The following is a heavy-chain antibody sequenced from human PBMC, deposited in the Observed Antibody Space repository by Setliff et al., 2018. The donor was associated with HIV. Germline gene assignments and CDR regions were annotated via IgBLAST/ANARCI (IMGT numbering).Heavy chain of an antibody. D-gene: IGHD3-16*01. J-gene: IGHJ4*02. V-gene: IGHV3-11*04. CDR2: ISSSSTI. Sequence: GGSLRLSCAASGFTFSDYYMNWVRQAPGKGLEWVSSISSSSTIYYADSVKGRFTISRDNAKNSLYLQMNSLRAEDTAVYYCARGYGSVDYWGQGTLVTVSS. CDR1: GFTFSDYY. CDR3: ARGYGSVDY.